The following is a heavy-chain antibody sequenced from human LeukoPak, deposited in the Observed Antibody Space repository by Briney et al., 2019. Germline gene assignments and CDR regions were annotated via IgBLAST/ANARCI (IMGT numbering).Heavy chain of an antibody. V-gene: IGHV3-48*01. CDR3: VRGGDSYGYDY. CDR2: IHRSSSPI. Sequence: AGGSLRLSCTASGFTFSSYSMNWVRQAPGKGLEWVSYIHRSSSPIYYADSVKGRFTISRDNAKNSQYLQMNSLRVEDTAVYYCVRGGDSYGYDYWGQGTLVTVSS. D-gene: IGHD5-18*01. CDR1: GFTFSSYS. J-gene: IGHJ4*02.